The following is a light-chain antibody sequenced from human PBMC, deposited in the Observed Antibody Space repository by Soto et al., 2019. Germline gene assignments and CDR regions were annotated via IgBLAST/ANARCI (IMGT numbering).Light chain of an antibody. Sequence: EIVRTESPATLSVSPGERATIYCRASQSVSSNLAWYQQTPGQAPRLLIYGASTRATGIPARFSGSGSGTDFTLTISSLQSEDFAVYYCQQYNTSWTFGQGT. J-gene: IGKJ1*01. CDR2: GAS. V-gene: IGKV3-15*01. CDR1: QSVSSN. CDR3: QQYNTSWT.